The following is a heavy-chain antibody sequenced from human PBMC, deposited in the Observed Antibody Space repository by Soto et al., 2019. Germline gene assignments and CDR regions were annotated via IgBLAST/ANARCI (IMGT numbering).Heavy chain of an antibody. D-gene: IGHD3-10*01. CDR1: GFIFSDYA. J-gene: IGHJ4*02. CDR3: ARSVVGRGKDAPGY. CDR2: ISAVTSAI. V-gene: IGHV3-23*01. Sequence: EVQLLESGGGLVQPGGSLTLSCAASGFIFSDYAMSWVRQAPGKGLEWVSSISAVTSAINYADPVRGRFTMSRDNSENKVYLQRNSLRVEDTAIYYCARSVVGRGKDAPGYWGQGTLVTVSS.